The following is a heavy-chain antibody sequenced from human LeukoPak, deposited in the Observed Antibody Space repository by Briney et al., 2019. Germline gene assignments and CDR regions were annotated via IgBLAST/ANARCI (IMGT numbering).Heavy chain of an antibody. CDR3: GSFGYCSGGSCYRWFDP. J-gene: IGHJ5*02. CDR1: GFTFSDYE. D-gene: IGHD2-15*01. Sequence: PGGSLRLSCAASGFTFSDYEMIWVRQAPGKGLEWLSYISSSGGTIYYADSVKGRSTITRDNAESSLYLQMNSLRAEDTGLYYCGSFGYCSGGSCYRWFDPWGQGTLVTVSS. V-gene: IGHV3-48*03. CDR2: ISSSGGTI.